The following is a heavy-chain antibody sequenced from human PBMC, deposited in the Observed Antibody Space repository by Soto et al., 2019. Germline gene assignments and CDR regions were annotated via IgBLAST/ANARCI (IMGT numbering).Heavy chain of an antibody. D-gene: IGHD3-16*01. CDR2: ISGGDGSP. V-gene: IGHV3-23*01. Sequence: GGSLSLSCLASGFTISSYAMTLVHQAPGKGLDWVSAISGGDGSPSYADSVKGRFTISRDNSKNTLYLHMNSLRADDTAAYYCAKWHTYNYDSLAFSGFDCWGQGTQVTVSS. CDR1: GFTISSYA. CDR3: AKWHTYNYDSLAFSGFDC. J-gene: IGHJ4*02.